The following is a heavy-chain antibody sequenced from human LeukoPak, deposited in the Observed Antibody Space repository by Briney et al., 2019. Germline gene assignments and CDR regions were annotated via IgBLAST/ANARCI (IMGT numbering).Heavy chain of an antibody. CDR1: GYTFTSYA. J-gene: IGHJ4*02. CDR3: ARDPGYSSGWYSGHFDY. Sequence: ASVKVSCKASGYTFTSYAMHWVRQAPGQRLEWMGWINAGNGNTKYSQKFQGRVTITRDTSASTAYMELSSLRSEDTAVYYCARDPGYSSGWYSGHFDYWGQGTLVTVSS. V-gene: IGHV1-3*01. CDR2: INAGNGNT. D-gene: IGHD6-19*01.